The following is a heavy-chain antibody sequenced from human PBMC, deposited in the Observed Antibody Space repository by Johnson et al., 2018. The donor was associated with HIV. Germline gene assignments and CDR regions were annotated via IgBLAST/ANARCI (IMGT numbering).Heavy chain of an antibody. J-gene: IGHJ3*02. V-gene: IGHV3-13*01. D-gene: IGHD2/OR15-2a*01. CDR2: IGPAGDT. CDR3: ARENRVDAFDI. Sequence: VQVVESGGGLVQPGGSLRLSCAASGCTFSSYDMHWVRQATGKGLEWVSTIGPAGDTYYPGSVKGRFTISRENAKNSLHLQMNSLRAEDTAVYYCARENRVDAFDIWGQGTMVTVSS. CDR1: GCTFSSYD.